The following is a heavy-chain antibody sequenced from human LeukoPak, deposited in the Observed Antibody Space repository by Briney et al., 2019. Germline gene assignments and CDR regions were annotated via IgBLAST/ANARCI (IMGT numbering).Heavy chain of an antibody. D-gene: IGHD2-15*01. V-gene: IGHV4-4*07. Sequence: SETLSLTCTVSGGSISSYYWSWIRQPAGKGLEWIGRIYTSRSTNYNPSLKSRVTMSVDTSKNQFSLKLSSVTAADTAVYYCARDPATPGYFDYWGQGTLVTVSS. CDR1: GGSISSYY. CDR2: IYTSRST. CDR3: ARDPATPGYFDY. J-gene: IGHJ4*02.